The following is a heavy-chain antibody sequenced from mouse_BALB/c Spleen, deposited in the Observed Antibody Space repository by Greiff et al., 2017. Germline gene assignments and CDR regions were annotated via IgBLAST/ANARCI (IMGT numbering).Heavy chain of an antibody. J-gene: IGHJ4*01. Sequence: EVMLVESGGGLVQPGGSRKLSCAASGFTFSSFGVHWVRQAPEKGLEWVAYISSGSSTIYYADTVKGRFTISRDNPKNTLFLQMTSLRSEDTAMYYCARYGNSRNAMDYWGQGTSVTVSS. D-gene: IGHD2-1*01. CDR3: ARYGNSRNAMDY. V-gene: IGHV5-17*02. CDR2: ISSGSSTI. CDR1: GFTFSSFG.